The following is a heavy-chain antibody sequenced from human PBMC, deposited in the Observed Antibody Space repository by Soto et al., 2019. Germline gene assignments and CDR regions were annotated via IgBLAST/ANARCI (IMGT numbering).Heavy chain of an antibody. D-gene: IGHD3-22*01. J-gene: IGHJ4*02. CDR2: ISYDGSNK. CDR1: GFTFSSYG. Sequence: QVQLVESGGGVVQPGRSLRLSCAASGFTFSSYGMHWVRQAPGKGLEWVAVISYDGSNKYYADSVKGRFTISRDNSKNPLYLQMNSLRAEDTAVYYCAKEGEDEAYYYDSSGYFDFDYWGQGTLVTVSS. V-gene: IGHV3-30*18. CDR3: AKEGEDEAYYYDSSGYFDFDY.